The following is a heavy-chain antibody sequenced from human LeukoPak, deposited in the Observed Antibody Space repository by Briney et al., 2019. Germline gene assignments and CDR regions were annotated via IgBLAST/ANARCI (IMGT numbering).Heavy chain of an antibody. CDR2: ISSSSYI. D-gene: IGHD1-26*01. V-gene: IGHV3-21*01. CDR1: GFTFSSYS. J-gene: IGHJ4*02. CDR3: AREPWAFFDY. Sequence: GGSLRLSCAASGFTFSSYSMNWVRQAPGKGLEWVSSISSSSYIYYADSVKGRFTISRDNAKNSLCLQMNSLRAEDTAVYYCAREPWAFFDYWGQGTLVTVSS.